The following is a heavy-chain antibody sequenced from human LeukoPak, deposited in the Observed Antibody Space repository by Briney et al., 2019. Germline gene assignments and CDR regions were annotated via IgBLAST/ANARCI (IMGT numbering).Heavy chain of an antibody. V-gene: IGHV4-31*03. J-gene: IGHJ4*02. CDR1: GGSISSGDYY. D-gene: IGHD3-10*01. Sequence: SETLSLTCTVSGGSISSGDYYWSWIRQHPGKGLEWIGYIYYRGSASYNPSLKSRISILVDTSKNQFSLKLSSVTAADTAVYHCARAAYVSGSYYADYWGQGTLVTVSS. CDR2: IYYRGSA. CDR3: ARAAYVSGSYYADY.